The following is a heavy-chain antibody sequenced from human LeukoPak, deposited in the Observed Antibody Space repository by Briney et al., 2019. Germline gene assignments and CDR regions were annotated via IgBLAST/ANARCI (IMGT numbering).Heavy chain of an antibody. Sequence: KASQTLSLTCTVSGGSISSGDYYWSWIRQPPGKGLEWIGYTYYSGSTYYNPSLKSRVTISVDTSKNQFSLKLSSVTAADTAVYYCARALRIAVAGNADPFDYWGQGTLVTVSS. V-gene: IGHV4-30-4*08. CDR3: ARALRIAVAGNADPFDY. D-gene: IGHD6-19*01. CDR1: GGSISSGDYY. J-gene: IGHJ4*02. CDR2: TYYSGST.